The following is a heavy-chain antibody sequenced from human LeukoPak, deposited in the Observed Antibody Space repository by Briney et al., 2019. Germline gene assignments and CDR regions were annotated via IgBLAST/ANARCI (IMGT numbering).Heavy chain of an antibody. CDR2: IIPIFGTA. V-gene: IGHV1-69*13. D-gene: IGHD3-10*01. Sequence: SVKVSCKASGGTFSSYAISWVRQAPGQGLEWMGGIIPIFGTANYAQKFQGRVTITADESTSTAYMELRSLRSDDTAVYYCACKRGSRKDAFDIWGQGTMVTVSS. J-gene: IGHJ3*02. CDR1: GGTFSSYA. CDR3: ACKRGSRKDAFDI.